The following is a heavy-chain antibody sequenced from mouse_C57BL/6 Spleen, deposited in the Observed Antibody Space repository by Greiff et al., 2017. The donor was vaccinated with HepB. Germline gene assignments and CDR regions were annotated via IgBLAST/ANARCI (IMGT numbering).Heavy chain of an antibody. J-gene: IGHJ2*01. D-gene: IGHD2-3*01. CDR2: IDPSDSYT. CDR1: GYTFTSYW. V-gene: IGHV1-59*01. CDR3: ARDGFDY. Sequence: QVQLQQPGAELVRPGPSVKLSCKASGYTFTSYWMHWVKQRPGQGLEWIGVIDPSDSYTNYNQKFKGKATLTVDTSSSTAYMQLSSLTSEDSAVYYCARDGFDYWGQGTTLTVSS.